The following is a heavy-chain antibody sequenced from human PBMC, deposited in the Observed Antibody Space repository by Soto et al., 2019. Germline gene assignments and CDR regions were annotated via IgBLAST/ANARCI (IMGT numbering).Heavy chain of an antibody. J-gene: IGHJ4*02. D-gene: IGHD3-10*01. Sequence: SETLSLTCTVSGGSISSSSYYWGWIRQPPGKRLEWIGSIYYSGSTYYNPSLKSRVTISVDTSKNQFSLKLSSVTAADTAVYYCARDGYDGSGSPYPAYWGPGTQVTVSS. V-gene: IGHV4-39*02. CDR2: IYYSGST. CDR3: ARDGYDGSGSPYPAY. CDR1: GGSISSSSYY.